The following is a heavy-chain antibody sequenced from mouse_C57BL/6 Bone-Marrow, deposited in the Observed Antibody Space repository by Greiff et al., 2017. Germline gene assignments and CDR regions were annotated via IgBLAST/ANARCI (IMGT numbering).Heavy chain of an antibody. D-gene: IGHD1-1*01. CDR2: IYTRSGNT. CDR1: GYTFTSYG. V-gene: IGHV1-81*01. J-gene: IGHJ3*01. Sequence: VQLQESGAELARPGASVKLSCKASGYTFTSYGISWVKQRTGQGLEWIGEIYTRSGNTYYNEKFKGKATLTADKSSSTAYMELRSLTSEDSAVYFCARSVYYGSTAWFAYWGQGTLVTVSA. CDR3: ARSVYYGSTAWFAY.